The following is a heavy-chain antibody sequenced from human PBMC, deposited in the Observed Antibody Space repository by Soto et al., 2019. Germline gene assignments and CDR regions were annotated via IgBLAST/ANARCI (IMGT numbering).Heavy chain of an antibody. D-gene: IGHD3-10*01. CDR1: GFTFDDYV. CDR2: ISWNSGSI. Sequence: EVQLVESGGGLVQPGRSLRLSCAASGFTFDDYVMHWVRQAPGKGLEWVSGISWNSGSIGYADSVKGRFTISRDNAKNSLYLQMNSLRAEDTALYYCAKDTHYYGSGSPLGYWGQGTLVTVSS. CDR3: AKDTHYYGSGSPLGY. V-gene: IGHV3-9*01. J-gene: IGHJ4*02.